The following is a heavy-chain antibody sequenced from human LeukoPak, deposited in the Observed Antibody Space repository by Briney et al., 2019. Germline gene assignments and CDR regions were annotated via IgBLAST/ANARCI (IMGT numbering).Heavy chain of an antibody. J-gene: IGHJ5*02. D-gene: IGHD1-26*01. CDR3: ASTRTDSGSYCWFDP. Sequence: ASVKVSCKASGYTFTGYYMHWMRQAPGQGLEWMGWINPNSGGTNYAQKFQGRVTMTRDTSISTAYMELSRLRSDDTAVYYCASTRTDSGSYCWFDPWGQGTLVTVSS. CDR2: INPNSGGT. V-gene: IGHV1-2*02. CDR1: GYTFTGYY.